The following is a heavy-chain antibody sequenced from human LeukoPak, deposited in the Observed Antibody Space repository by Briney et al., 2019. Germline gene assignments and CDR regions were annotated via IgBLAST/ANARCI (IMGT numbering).Heavy chain of an antibody. CDR2: ISGSGGST. D-gene: IGHD5-12*01. J-gene: IGHJ3*02. V-gene: IGHV3-23*01. CDR3: AKDFPGYGTFRAYDAFDI. CDR1: GFTFSSYA. Sequence: PGGSLRLSCAASGFTFSSYAMSWVRQAPGKGLEWVSAISGSGGSTYYADSVKGRFTISRDNSKNTLYLQMNSLRAEDTAVYYCAKDFPGYGTFRAYDAFDIWGQGTMVTVSS.